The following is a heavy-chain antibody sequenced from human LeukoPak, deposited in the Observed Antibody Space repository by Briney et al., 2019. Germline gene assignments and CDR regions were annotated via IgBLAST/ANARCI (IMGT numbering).Heavy chain of an antibody. V-gene: IGHV5-51*01. CDR1: GYSFTSYW. J-gene: IGHJ4*02. D-gene: IGHD4-11*01. CDR3: ARRPMTTLPFFDY. Sequence: GESLKISCKGSGYSFTSYWIGWVRQLPGKGLEWMGIIYPGDSDTRYSPSFQGQVTISADKSISTAYLQWSSLKASDTAMYYCARRPMTTLPFFDYWGQGTLVTVSS. CDR2: IYPGDSDT.